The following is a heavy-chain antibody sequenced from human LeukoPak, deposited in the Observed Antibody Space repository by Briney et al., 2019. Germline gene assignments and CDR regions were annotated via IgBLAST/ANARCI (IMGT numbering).Heavy chain of an antibody. D-gene: IGHD3-10*01. J-gene: IGHJ6*03. CDR3: ARGPYASGSYGRRGWVHYMDV. Sequence: PGRSLRLSCAASAFTLTSKWISCVRHAPEKGLEWVDNIKQEGREKYYVDSVKGRFTIFRDNAKNSLYLQMNSLRAEDTAVYYCARGPYASGSYGRRGWVHYMDVWGKGTTVTISS. CDR1: AFTLTSKW. CDR2: IKQEGREK. V-gene: IGHV3-7*01.